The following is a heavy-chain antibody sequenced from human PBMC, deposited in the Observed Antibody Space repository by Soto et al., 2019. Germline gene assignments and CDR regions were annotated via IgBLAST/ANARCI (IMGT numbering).Heavy chain of an antibody. J-gene: IGHJ4*02. CDR3: ARDKRPSGPALLDY. CDR2: INHSGST. Sequence: SETLSLTCAVYGGSFSGYYWSWIRQPPGKGLEWIGEINHSGSTNYNPSLKSRVTISVDTSKNQFSLKLSSVTAADTAVYYCARDKRPSGPALLDYWGQGTLVTVSS. CDR1: GGSFSGYY. V-gene: IGHV4-34*01. D-gene: IGHD2-15*01.